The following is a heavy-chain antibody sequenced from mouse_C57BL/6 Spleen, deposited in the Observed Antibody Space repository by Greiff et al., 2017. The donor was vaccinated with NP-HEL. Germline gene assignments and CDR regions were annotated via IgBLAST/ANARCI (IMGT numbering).Heavy chain of an antibody. J-gene: IGHJ3*01. Sequence: QVQLQQSGAELARPGASVKMSCKASGYTFTSYTMHWVKQRPGQGLEWIGYINPSSGYTKYTQKFKDKATLTADKSSSTAYMQLSSLTSEDSAVYYCASYLQLAWFADWGKGTLVTVSA. CDR3: ASYLQLAWFAD. CDR1: GYTFTSYT. CDR2: INPSSGYT. V-gene: IGHV1-4*01. D-gene: IGHD4-1*02.